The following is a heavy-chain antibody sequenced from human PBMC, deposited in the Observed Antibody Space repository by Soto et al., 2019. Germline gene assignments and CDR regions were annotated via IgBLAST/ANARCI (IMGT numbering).Heavy chain of an antibody. Sequence: EVQLVESGGGLIQPGGSLRLSCAASGFNVGNNYMNWVRQAPGKGLEWVSVIYTAGETYYADSVKGRFSISRDISENTLYLQMHSLRAEDTAVYYCARTPRESGSYYYHGLDVWGQGTTVTVSS. D-gene: IGHD1-26*01. V-gene: IGHV3-53*01. CDR3: ARTPRESGSYYYHGLDV. CDR1: GFNVGNNY. J-gene: IGHJ6*02. CDR2: IYTAGET.